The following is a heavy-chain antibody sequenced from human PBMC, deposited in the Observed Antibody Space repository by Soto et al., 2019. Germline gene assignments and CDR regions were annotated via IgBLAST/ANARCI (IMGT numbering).Heavy chain of an antibody. D-gene: IGHD3-22*01. Sequence: ASVKVSCKASGYTFTSYGISWVRQAPGQGLEWMGWISAYNGNTNYAQKLQGRVTMTTDTSTSTAYMELRSLRSDDTAVYYCARDLFTMIVVVTPGHAFDIWGHGTMVTVSS. CDR1: GYTFTSYG. CDR2: ISAYNGNT. J-gene: IGHJ3*02. V-gene: IGHV1-18*04. CDR3: ARDLFTMIVVVTPGHAFDI.